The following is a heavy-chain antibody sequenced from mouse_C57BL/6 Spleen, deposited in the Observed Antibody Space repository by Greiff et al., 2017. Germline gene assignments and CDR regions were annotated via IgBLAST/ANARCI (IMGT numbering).Heavy chain of an antibody. V-gene: IGHV1-52*01. CDR2: IDPSDSEP. CDR3: ASSIYDGSPWFAY. CDR1: GYTFTSYW. J-gene: IGHJ3*01. Sequence: QVQLQQPGAELVRPGSSVKLSCKASGYTFTSYWMHWVKQRPIQGLEWIGNIDPSDSEPHYNQKFKDKATLTVDKSSSTAYMQLSGRTSEDSAVYYCASSIYDGSPWFAYWGQGTLVTVSA. D-gene: IGHD2-3*01.